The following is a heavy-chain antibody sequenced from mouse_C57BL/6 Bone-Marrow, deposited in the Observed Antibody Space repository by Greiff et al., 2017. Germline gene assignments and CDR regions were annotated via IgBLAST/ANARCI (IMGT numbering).Heavy chain of an antibody. J-gene: IGHJ4*01. CDR3: AREGEGSDYHSALDY. Sequence: QVQLQQPGAELVMPGASVKLSCKASGYTFTSYWMHWVKQRPGQGLEWIGEIDPSDSYTNYNQKFKGKSTLTVDKSSSTAYMQLSSLTSEDSAVYDCAREGEGSDYHSALDYWGQGTSVTVSS. CDR1: GYTFTSYW. V-gene: IGHV1-69*01. D-gene: IGHD2-13*01. CDR2: IDPSDSYT.